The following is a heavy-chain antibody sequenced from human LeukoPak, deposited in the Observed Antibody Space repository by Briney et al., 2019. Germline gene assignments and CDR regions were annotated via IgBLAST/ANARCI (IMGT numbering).Heavy chain of an antibody. V-gene: IGHV4-34*01. CDR2: INHGGST. CDR3: ARASVAGTNY. Sequence: SETLSLTCAVYGGSFSGYYWSWIRQPPGKGLEWIGEINHGGSTNYNPSLKSRVTISVDTSKNQFSLKLSSVTAADTAVYYCARASVAGTNYWGQGTLVTVSS. CDR1: GGSFSGYY. D-gene: IGHD6-19*01. J-gene: IGHJ4*02.